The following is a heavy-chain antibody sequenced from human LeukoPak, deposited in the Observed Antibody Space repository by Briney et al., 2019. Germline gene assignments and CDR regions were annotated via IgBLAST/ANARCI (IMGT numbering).Heavy chain of an antibody. Sequence: GGSLRLSCVASGFTFSNYWMNWVRQAPGERPEWVANIKEDGSEKYYVDPVKGRFTISRDNAKNSLYLQMNSLRAEDTAVYYCATGRTKKYWGQGTMVTVSS. CDR1: GFTFSNYW. J-gene: IGHJ4*02. CDR2: IKEDGSEK. CDR3: ATGRTKKY. D-gene: IGHD2-8*01. V-gene: IGHV3-7*01.